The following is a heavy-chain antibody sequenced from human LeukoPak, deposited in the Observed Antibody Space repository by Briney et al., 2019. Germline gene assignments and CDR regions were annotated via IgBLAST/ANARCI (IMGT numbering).Heavy chain of an antibody. CDR3: AKNRGTTMIGGGLDY. D-gene: IGHD3-10*02. CDR2: ITSVVTIT. V-gene: IGHV3-23*05. J-gene: IGHJ4*02. Sequence: RGPLRLSCAASGFSFSTYVMNWVRQAPGKGLEWVSTITSVVTITYYADSVKGRFTISTDNSKKTLYLQMNSLRAEDTAIYHCAKNRGTTMIGGGLDYWAQGTLVTASS. CDR1: GFSFSTYV.